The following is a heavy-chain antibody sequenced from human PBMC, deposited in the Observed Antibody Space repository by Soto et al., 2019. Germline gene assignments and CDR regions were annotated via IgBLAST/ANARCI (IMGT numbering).Heavy chain of an antibody. D-gene: IGHD3-3*01. CDR3: ARGHTYYDFWSGYYLFDY. CDR1: GGSFSGYY. Sequence: SETLSLTGAVYGGSFSGYYWSWIRQPPGKGLEWIGEINHSGSTNYNPSLKSRVTISVDTSKNQFSLKLSSVTAADTAVYYCARGHTYYDFWSGYYLFDYWGQGTLVTVSS. V-gene: IGHV4-34*01. CDR2: INHSGST. J-gene: IGHJ4*02.